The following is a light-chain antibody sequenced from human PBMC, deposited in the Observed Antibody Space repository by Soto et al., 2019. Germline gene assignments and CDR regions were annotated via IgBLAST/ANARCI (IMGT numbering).Light chain of an antibody. CDR1: SSDVGGYKY. V-gene: IGLV2-14*01. CDR3: SSHTSGGTRV. Sequence: QSALTQPASVSGSPGQSITISCSATSSDVGGYKYVSWYQQHPGKAPKLINFEVTDRPSGVSNRFSVSKSGNTASLTISGLQAEDEGDYSCSSHTSGGTRVFGGGTKVTVL. J-gene: IGLJ3*02. CDR2: EVT.